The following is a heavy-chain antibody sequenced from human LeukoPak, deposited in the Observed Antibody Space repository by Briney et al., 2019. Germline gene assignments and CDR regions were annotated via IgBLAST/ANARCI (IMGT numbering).Heavy chain of an antibody. CDR2: ISGTGGST. J-gene: IGHJ4*02. CDR3: AKYYDYVWGSYRLGYFDY. D-gene: IGHD3-16*02. V-gene: IGHV3-23*01. Sequence: GGSLRLSCSASGFTFSSYAMRWGRQAPGEGVEGVSTISGTGGSTYYADSVKGRFTISRDNSKSTLYLQMNSLRAEDTAVYYCAKYYDYVWGSYRLGYFDYWGQGTLVTVSS. CDR1: GFTFSSYA.